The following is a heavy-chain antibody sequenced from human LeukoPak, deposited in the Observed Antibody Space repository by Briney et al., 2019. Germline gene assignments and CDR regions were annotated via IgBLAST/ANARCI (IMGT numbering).Heavy chain of an antibody. J-gene: IGHJ4*02. D-gene: IGHD3-16*02. CDR1: GGSISSYY. Sequence: PSETLSLTCTVSGGSISSYYWSWIRQPAGKGLEWIGEINHSGSTNYNPSLKSRVTISVDTSKNQFSLKLSSVTAADTAVYYCARRRYDYVWGSYRYTSIFFDYWGQGTLVTVSS. V-gene: IGHV4-34*01. CDR2: INHSGST. CDR3: ARRRYDYVWGSYRYTSIFFDY.